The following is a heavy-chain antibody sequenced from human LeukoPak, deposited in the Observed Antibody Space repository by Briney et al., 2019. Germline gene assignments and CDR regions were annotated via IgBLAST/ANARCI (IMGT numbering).Heavy chain of an antibody. CDR1: GFTFSNYW. J-gene: IGHJ4*02. D-gene: IGHD1-26*01. CDR3: ARDVVGALDY. CDR2: IRQGGGER. Sequence: GGSLRLSCAASGFTFSNYWMSWVRQAPGKGLEWVANIRQGGGERNYVDSVKGRFTISRDNGKNSLYLQMHSLRAEDTAVYYGARDVVGALDYWGQGTLVTVSS. V-gene: IGHV3-7*01.